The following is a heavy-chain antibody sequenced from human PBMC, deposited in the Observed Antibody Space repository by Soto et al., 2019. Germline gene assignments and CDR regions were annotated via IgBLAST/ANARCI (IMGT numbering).Heavy chain of an antibody. CDR2: IYWDDDR. Sequence: QITLNESGPTQVKPRQTLTLTCTFSGFSLTTSGVGVGWIRQSAGKAPEWLALIYWDDDRLYSPSLKSRLTITKDTPKNQVVLTVADLDPADTATYYCAYRVLRSVFGLVTTTAIYFDFWGQGTPVAVSS. V-gene: IGHV2-5*02. CDR1: GFSLTTSGVG. D-gene: IGHD3-3*01. J-gene: IGHJ4*02. CDR3: AYRVLRSVFGLVTTTAIYFDF.